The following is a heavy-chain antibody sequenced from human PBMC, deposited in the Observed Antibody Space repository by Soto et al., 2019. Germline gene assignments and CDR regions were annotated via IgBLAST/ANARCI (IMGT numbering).Heavy chain of an antibody. Sequence: QVQLVQSGAEVKKPGSSVKVSCKASGGTFSSYAISWVRQAPGQGLEWMGGIIPIFGTANYAQKIQGRVTITADESTRTAYMELRSLRSEDTAVYYCARDGVCSGGSCYSLGYYYYGMDVWGQGTTVTVSS. V-gene: IGHV1-69*12. D-gene: IGHD2-15*01. CDR3: ARDGVCSGGSCYSLGYYYYGMDV. CDR1: GGTFSSYA. CDR2: IIPIFGTA. J-gene: IGHJ6*02.